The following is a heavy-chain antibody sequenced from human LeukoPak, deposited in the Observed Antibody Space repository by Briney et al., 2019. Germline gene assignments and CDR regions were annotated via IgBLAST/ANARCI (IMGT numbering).Heavy chain of an antibody. Sequence: GGSLRLSCAASGFTFSSYAMHWVRQAPGKGLEWVAVISYDGSNKYYADSVKGRFTISRDNSKNTLYLQMNSLRAEDTAVYYCARRHYYFDYWGQGTLVTVSS. CDR1: GFTFSSYA. V-gene: IGHV3-30*01. CDR3: ARRHYYFDY. CDR2: ISYDGSNK. J-gene: IGHJ4*02.